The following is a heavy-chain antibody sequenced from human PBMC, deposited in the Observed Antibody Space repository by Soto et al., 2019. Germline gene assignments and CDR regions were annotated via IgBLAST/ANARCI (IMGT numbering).Heavy chain of an antibody. J-gene: IGHJ5*02. CDR3: ARARNKNWFDP. Sequence: QVQLQQWGAGLLKPSETLSLTCAVYGGSFSGYYWSWIRQPPGKGLEWIGEINHSGSTNYNPSLKSRVTISVDTSTNQFSVKMCSVTAADTGVYYCARARNKNWFDPWGQGTLVTVSS. V-gene: IGHV4-34*01. CDR1: GGSFSGYY. CDR2: INHSGST.